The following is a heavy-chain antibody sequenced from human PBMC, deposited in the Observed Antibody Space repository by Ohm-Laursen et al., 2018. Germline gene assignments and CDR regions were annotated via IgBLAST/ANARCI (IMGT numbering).Heavy chain of an antibody. CDR1: GYTFTSYG. V-gene: IGHV1-2*02. CDR3: ATGGTVTTARRFDP. CDR2: MNPNSGDT. D-gene: IGHD4-11*01. J-gene: IGHJ5*02. Sequence: ASVKVSCKVSGYTFTSYGINWVRQATGQGLEWMGWMNPNSGDTNYAQKFQGRVTMTRDTSISTAYMELSRLRSDDTAVYYCATGGTVTTARRFDPWGQGTLLTVSS.